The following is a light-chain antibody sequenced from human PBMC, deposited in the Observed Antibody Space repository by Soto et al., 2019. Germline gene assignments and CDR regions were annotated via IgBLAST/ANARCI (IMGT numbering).Light chain of an antibody. CDR1: SSDVGSYNL. CDR3: CSYAGSSTFSYV. Sequence: QSALTQPASGSGSPGQSITISCTGTSSDVGSYNLVSWYQQHPGKAPKLMIYEGSKRPSGVSNRFSGSKSGNTASLTISGLQAEDEADYYCCSYAGSSTFSYVFGTGTKATVL. V-gene: IGLV2-23*03. CDR2: EGS. J-gene: IGLJ1*01.